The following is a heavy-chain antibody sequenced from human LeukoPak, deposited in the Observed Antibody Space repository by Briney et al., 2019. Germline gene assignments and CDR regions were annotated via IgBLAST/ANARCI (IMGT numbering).Heavy chain of an antibody. CDR1: GFTVSSNY. Sequence: GGSLRLSCAASGFTVSSNYMSWVRQAPGKGLEWVSVIYSGGSTYYADSVKGRFTISRDNSKNTLYLQMNSLRAEDTAVYYCAKSYCSGGSCFVEYYYYYYMDVWGKGTTVTVSS. V-gene: IGHV3-53*01. J-gene: IGHJ6*03. CDR2: IYSGGST. D-gene: IGHD2-15*01. CDR3: AKSYCSGGSCFVEYYYYYYMDV.